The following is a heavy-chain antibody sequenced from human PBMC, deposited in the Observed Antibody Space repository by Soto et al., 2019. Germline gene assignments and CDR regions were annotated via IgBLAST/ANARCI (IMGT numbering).Heavy chain of an antibody. J-gene: IGHJ4*02. CDR1: GGSVNTYY. Sequence: QLQLQESGPGLVKPSETLSLTCTVSGGSVNTYYWGWIRQPPGKGLEWIASIYYSGSTYYNPSFKRRVIISVDTSKNQFSLKLNSVTAADTAVYYCARRRGVGGSWFFDYWGQGTLVTVSS. D-gene: IGHD6-13*01. CDR2: IYYSGST. V-gene: IGHV4-39*01. CDR3: ARRRGVGGSWFFDY.